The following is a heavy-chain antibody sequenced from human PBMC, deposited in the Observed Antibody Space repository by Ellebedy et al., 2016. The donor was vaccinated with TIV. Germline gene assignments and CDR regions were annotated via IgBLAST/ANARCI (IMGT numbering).Heavy chain of an antibody. CDR2: ITSSGYYI. CDR1: GFTFSDYA. CDR3: ARDSRIALAALLDS. Sequence: PGGSLRLSCAASGFTFSDYAMNWVRQAPGKGLEWVSSITSSGYYIYYAASVKGRFTISRDNAKNSLYLQMDSLTAEDTAVYYCARDSRIALAALLDSWGQGTLVTVSS. J-gene: IGHJ4*02. D-gene: IGHD6-25*01. V-gene: IGHV3-21*01.